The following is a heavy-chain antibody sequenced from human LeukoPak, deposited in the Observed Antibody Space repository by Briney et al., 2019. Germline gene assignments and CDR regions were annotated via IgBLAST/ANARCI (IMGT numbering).Heavy chain of an antibody. V-gene: IGHV4-39*01. CDR2: IYYSGST. D-gene: IGHD1-26*01. J-gene: IGHJ4*02. Sequence: KPSETLSLTCTVSGGSINSYYWGWIRQPPGKGLEWIGSIYYSGSTYYNPSLKSRVTISVDTSKNQFSLKLSSVTAADTAVYYCARRIRGSHIDYWGQGTLVTVSS. CDR3: ARRIRGSHIDY. CDR1: GGSINSYY.